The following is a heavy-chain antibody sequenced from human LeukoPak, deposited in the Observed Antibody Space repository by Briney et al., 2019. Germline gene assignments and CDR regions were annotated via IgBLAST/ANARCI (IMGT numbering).Heavy chain of an antibody. J-gene: IGHJ4*02. CDR3: ARHSPYSDPWYFDY. CDR1: GGSISSSSYY. Sequence: SETLSLTCTVSGGSISSSSYYWGWIRQPPGKGLEWIGSIYYSGSTYYNPSLKSRVTISVDTSKNQFSLKLSSVTAADTAVYYCARHSPYSDPWYFDYWGQGTLVTVSS. CDR2: IYYSGST. V-gene: IGHV4-39*01. D-gene: IGHD6-13*01.